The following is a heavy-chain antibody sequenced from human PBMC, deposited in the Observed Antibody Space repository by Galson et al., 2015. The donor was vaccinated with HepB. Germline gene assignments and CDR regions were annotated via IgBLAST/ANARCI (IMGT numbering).Heavy chain of an antibody. Sequence: SLRLSCAASGFSFSTYAMSWVRQAPGKGLEWVSAIRGGAGDTFYAHSVKGRFTISRDNSKNTVYLQMNSLRSEDTALYYCAKTNPDVYTSGWYGVNDYWGQGTLVTVSS. V-gene: IGHV3-23*01. CDR2: IRGGAGDT. CDR3: AKTNPDVYTSGWYGVNDY. D-gene: IGHD6-19*01. CDR1: GFSFSTYA. J-gene: IGHJ4*02.